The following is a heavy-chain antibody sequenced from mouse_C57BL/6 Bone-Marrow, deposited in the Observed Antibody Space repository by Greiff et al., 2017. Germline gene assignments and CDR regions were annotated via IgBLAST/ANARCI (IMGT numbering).Heavy chain of an antibody. D-gene: IGHD1-1*01. V-gene: IGHV6-3*01. Sequence: EVKLVESGGGLVQPGGSMKLSCVASGFTFSNYWMNWVRQSPEKGLEWVAQIRLKSDNYATHYAESVKGRFTISRDDSKSSVYLQMNNLRAEDTGIYYCTSYYYGSSPNYYAMDYWGQGTSVTVSS. CDR3: TSYYYGSSPNYYAMDY. CDR2: IRLKSDNYAT. J-gene: IGHJ4*01. CDR1: GFTFSNYW.